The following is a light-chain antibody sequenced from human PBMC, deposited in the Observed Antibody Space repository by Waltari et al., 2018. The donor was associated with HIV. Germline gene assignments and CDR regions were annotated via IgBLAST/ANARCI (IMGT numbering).Light chain of an antibody. V-gene: IGLV2-23*02. CDR3: CAYAGSTTYVI. J-gene: IGLJ2*01. CDR2: EVS. Sequence: QSALTQPASVYGSPGQSITIPCTGTSSDVGGYNLVPWYQQHPGKAPKLMIYEVSKRPSGVSNRFSGSKSGNTASLTISGLQAEDEADYYCCAYAGSTTYVIFGGGTKLTVL. CDR1: SSDVGGYNL.